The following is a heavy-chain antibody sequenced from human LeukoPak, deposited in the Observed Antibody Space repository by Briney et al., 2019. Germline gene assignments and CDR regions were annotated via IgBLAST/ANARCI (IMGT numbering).Heavy chain of an antibody. CDR1: GFTFSSYG. D-gene: IGHD6-19*01. V-gene: IGHV3-30*18. CDR3: AKDYIAVAGTGAFDI. J-gene: IGHJ3*02. Sequence: GGSLRLSCAASGFTFSSYGMHWVRQAPGKGLEWVAVISYDGSNEYYADSVKGRFTISRDNSKNTLYLQMNSLRAEDTAVYYCAKDYIAVAGTGAFDIWGQGTMVTVSS. CDR2: ISYDGSNE.